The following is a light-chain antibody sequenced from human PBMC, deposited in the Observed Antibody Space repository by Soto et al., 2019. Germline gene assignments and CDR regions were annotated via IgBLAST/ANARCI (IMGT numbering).Light chain of an antibody. Sequence: EIMMTESPATLSVSPGERATLSCRASQSIGRNLVWCQQKPGQAPRLLIYGASIRATGIPDRFSGSGSGTDFTLTVSRLEPEDVAVYYCQQYEAVVTFGQGTKVDIK. CDR3: QQYEAVVT. CDR1: QSIGRN. V-gene: IGKV3D-15*01. CDR2: GAS. J-gene: IGKJ1*01.